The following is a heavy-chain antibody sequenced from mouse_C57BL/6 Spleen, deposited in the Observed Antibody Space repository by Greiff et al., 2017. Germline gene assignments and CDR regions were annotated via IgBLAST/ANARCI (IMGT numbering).Heavy chain of an antibody. CDR2: ISSGGSYT. CDR1: GFTFSSYG. Sequence: EVQGVESGGDLVKPGGSLKLSCAASGFTFSSYGMSWVRQTPDKRLEWVATISSGGSYTYYPDSVKGRFTISRDNAKNTLYLQMRSLKSEDTAMYYCARQYDGYSFAYWGQGTLVTVSA. V-gene: IGHV5-6*01. J-gene: IGHJ3*01. CDR3: ARQYDGYSFAY. D-gene: IGHD2-3*01.